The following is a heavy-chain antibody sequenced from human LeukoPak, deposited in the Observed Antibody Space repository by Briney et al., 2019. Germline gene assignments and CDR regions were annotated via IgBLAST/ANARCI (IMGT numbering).Heavy chain of an antibody. D-gene: IGHD3-10*01. CDR2: IRSKANSYAT. CDR1: GFTFSGSA. J-gene: IGHJ3*02. CDR3: TRHHSARGVNDAFDI. Sequence: GGSLRLSCAASGFTFSGSATHWVRQASGKGLEWVGRIRSKANSYATAYAASVKGRFTISRDDSKNTAYLQMNSLKTEDTAVYYCTRHHSARGVNDAFDIWGQGTMVTVSS. V-gene: IGHV3-73*01.